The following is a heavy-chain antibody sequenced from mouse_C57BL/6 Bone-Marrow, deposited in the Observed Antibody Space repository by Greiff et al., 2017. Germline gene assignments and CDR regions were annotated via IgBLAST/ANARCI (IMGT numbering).Heavy chain of an antibody. J-gene: IGHJ2*01. V-gene: IGHV5-17*01. Sequence: LVESGGGLVKPGGSLKLSCAASGFTFSDYGMHWVRQAPEKGLEWVAYISSGSSTIYYADTVKGRFTISRDNAKNTLFLQRTSLRSEDTAMYYCARPGYGYPFFDYWGQGTTLTVSS. CDR1: GFTFSDYG. CDR2: ISSGSSTI. CDR3: ARPGYGYPFFDY. D-gene: IGHD2-2*01.